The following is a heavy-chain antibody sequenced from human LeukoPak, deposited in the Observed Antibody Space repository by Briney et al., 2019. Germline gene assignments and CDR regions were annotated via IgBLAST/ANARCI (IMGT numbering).Heavy chain of an antibody. V-gene: IGHV3-66*01. Sequence: GGSLRLSCAASGFTVSSNYMTWVRQAPGKGLQSILVIHSGAATYYADSVKGRFTISRDNAKNSLYLQMNSLRAEDTAVYYCARVVVDIAYYFDYWGQGTLVTVSS. CDR3: ARVVVDIAYYFDY. CDR1: GFTVSSNY. J-gene: IGHJ4*02. D-gene: IGHD2-15*01. CDR2: IHSGAAT.